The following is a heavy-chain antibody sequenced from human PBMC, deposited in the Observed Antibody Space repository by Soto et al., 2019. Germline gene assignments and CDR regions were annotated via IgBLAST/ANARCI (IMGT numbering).Heavy chain of an antibody. V-gene: IGHV4-31*03. CDR2: IYYSGST. J-gene: IGHJ4*02. D-gene: IGHD1-7*01. CDR1: GGSISSGGYY. CDR3: ARGVLGTGTFY. Sequence: SETLSLTCTVSGGSISSGGYYWSWIRQHPGKGLEWIGYIYYSGSTYYNPSLKSRVTISVDTSKNQFSLKLSSVTAADTAVYYCARGVLGTGTFYWGQGTLVTVSS.